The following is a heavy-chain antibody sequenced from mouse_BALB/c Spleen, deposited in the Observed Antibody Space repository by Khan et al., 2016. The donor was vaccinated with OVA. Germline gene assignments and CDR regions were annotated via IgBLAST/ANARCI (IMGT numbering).Heavy chain of an antibody. Sequence: EVQLQESGPELVRPGASVKISCKASGYSFTGYFMNWVMKSHGKSLEWIGRINPHIGETFYNQRFKDKATLTVDESSSTAHMELLSLASEDSAVYYCTRIDRSDFDYWGQGTTLSVSS. V-gene: IGHV1-20*02. CDR1: GYSFTGYF. CDR3: TRIDRSDFDY. CDR2: INPHIGET. J-gene: IGHJ2*01. D-gene: IGHD1-1*01.